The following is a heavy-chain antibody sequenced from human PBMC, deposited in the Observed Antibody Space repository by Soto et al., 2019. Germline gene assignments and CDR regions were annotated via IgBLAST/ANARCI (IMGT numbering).Heavy chain of an antibody. D-gene: IGHD3-22*01. Sequence: WASVKVSCKASGGTFSSYAISWVRQAPGQGLEWMGGIIPIFGTANYAQKFQGRVTITADESTSTAYMELSSLRSEDTAVYYCARDLLPYDSSGFFDYWGQGTLVTVSS. CDR2: IIPIFGTA. CDR3: ARDLLPYDSSGFFDY. CDR1: GGTFSSYA. V-gene: IGHV1-69*13. J-gene: IGHJ4*02.